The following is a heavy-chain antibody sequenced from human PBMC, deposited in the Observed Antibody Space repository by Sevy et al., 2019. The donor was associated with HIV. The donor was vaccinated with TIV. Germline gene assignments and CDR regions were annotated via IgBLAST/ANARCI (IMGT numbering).Heavy chain of an antibody. J-gene: IGHJ4*02. D-gene: IGHD2-2*01. V-gene: IGHV4-31*03. CDR1: GGSISSGGYY. Sequence: SETLSLTCTVSGGSISSGGYYWSWIRQHPGKGLEWIGYIYYSGSTYYNPSLKSRVTISVDTSKNKFSLKLSSVTAADTAVYYCARGIEDYVHDTSYYFDYWGQGTLVTVSS. CDR3: ARGIEDYVHDTSYYFDY. CDR2: IYYSGST.